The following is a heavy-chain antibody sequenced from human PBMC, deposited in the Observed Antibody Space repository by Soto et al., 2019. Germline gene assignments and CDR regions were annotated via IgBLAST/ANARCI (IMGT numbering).Heavy chain of an antibody. J-gene: IGHJ4*02. V-gene: IGHV4-30-4*01. D-gene: IGHD3-22*01. CDR2: IFYSGST. CDR1: GGSISSGNYY. Sequence: QVQLQESGPGLVKPSQTLSLTCTVSGGSISSGNYYWSWIRQPPGKGLEWIGYIFYSGSTYYNPFLKSRLTISVDTSKNQFSLKLSSVTAADTAVYYCARVGPGTMTPFWGQGTLVTVSS. CDR3: ARVGPGTMTPF.